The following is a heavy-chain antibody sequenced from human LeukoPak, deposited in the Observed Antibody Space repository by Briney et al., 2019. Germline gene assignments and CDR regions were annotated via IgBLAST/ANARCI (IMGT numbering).Heavy chain of an antibody. V-gene: IGHV3-48*03. CDR1: GFTFSSYE. J-gene: IGHJ6*02. D-gene: IGHD5-18*01. CDR2: ISSSGSTI. Sequence: GGSLRLSCAASGFTFSSYEMNWVRQAPGKGLEWVSYISSSGSTIYYADSVKGRFTISRDNAKNSLYLQMNSLRAEDTAVYYCASTADTAMAAPYYYYCMDVWGQGTTVTVSS. CDR3: ASTADTAMAAPYYYYCMDV.